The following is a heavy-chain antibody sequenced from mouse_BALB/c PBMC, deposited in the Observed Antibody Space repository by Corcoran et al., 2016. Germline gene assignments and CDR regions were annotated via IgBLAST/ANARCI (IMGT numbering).Heavy chain of an antibody. Sequence: DVQLQESGPGLVKPSQSLSLTCSVTGYSITSGHYWIWIRQFPGNKLEWMGYISYDGSKNYNPSLKNRISITRDTSKNQFFLKLNSVTTEDTATYYCARDDGYAYWGQGTLVTVSA. V-gene: IGHV3-6*02. CDR2: ISYDGSK. D-gene: IGHD2-3*01. J-gene: IGHJ3*01. CDR1: GYSITSGHY. CDR3: ARDDGYAY.